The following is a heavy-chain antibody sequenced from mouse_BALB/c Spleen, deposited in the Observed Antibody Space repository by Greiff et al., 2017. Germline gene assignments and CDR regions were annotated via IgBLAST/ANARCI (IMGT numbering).Heavy chain of an antibody. J-gene: IGHJ4*01. V-gene: IGHV7-3*02. Sequence: EVKLEESGGGLVQPGGSLRLSCATSGFTFTDYYMSWVRQPPGKALEWLGFIRNKANGYTTEYSASVKGRFTISRDNSQSILYLQMNTLRAEDSATYYCAREDAMDYWGQGTSVTVSS. CDR2: IRNKANGYTT. CDR1: GFTFTDYY. CDR3: AREDAMDY.